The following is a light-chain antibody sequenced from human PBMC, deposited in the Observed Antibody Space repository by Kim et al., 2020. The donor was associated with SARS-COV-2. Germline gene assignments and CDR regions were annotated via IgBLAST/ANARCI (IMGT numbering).Light chain of an antibody. CDR3: QSRDSGGNVL. CDR1: SLRSYY. J-gene: IGLJ2*01. CDR2: GRN. V-gene: IGLV3-19*01. Sequence: SSELTQDPAVSVALGQTVRITCQGDSLRSYYATWYQQRPRQAPVLVIYGRNNRPSGISDRFSGSSSGNTASLTFSGAQAEDEADFYCQSRDSGGNVLLGGGTQLTVL.